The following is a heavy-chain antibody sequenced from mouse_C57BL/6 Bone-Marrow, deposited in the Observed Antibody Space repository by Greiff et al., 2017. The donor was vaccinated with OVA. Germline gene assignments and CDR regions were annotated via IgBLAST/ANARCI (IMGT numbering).Heavy chain of an antibody. CDR2: IDPSDSYT. V-gene: IGHV1-50*01. CDR3: AGHYGSSYAMDY. D-gene: IGHD1-1*01. J-gene: IGHJ4*01. Sequence: VQLQQSGAELVKPGASVKLSCKASGYTFTSYWMQWVKQRPGQGLEWIGEIDPSDSYTNYNQKFKGKATLTVDTSSSTAYMQLSSLTSEDSAVYYCAGHYGSSYAMDYWGQGTSVTVSS. CDR1: GYTFTSYW.